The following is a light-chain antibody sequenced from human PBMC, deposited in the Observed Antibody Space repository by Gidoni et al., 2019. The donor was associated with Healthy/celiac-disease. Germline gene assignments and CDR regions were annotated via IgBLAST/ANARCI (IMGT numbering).Light chain of an antibody. J-gene: IGKJ4*01. CDR3: QQYDNLPRGLT. Sequence: DIQMTQSPSSLSASVVYRVTITCQASQDISNYLNWYQQKPGKAPKLRIYDASNLETGVPSRFSGSGSGTDFTFTISSLQPEDIATYYCQQYDNLPRGLTFGGXTKVEIK. V-gene: IGKV1-33*01. CDR1: QDISNY. CDR2: DAS.